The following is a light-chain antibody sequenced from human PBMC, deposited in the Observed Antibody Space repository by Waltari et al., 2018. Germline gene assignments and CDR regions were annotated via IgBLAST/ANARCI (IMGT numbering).Light chain of an antibody. CDR2: DVS. Sequence: EIVLTQSPATLSLSPGERAILSCRASQSVSTYLAWHQHRPGQAPRLLIHDVSNRATGIPARFSGSGSGTDFTLTISSLEPEDFAVYYCQHRSGWPPWTFGQGTKVEVK. CDR1: QSVSTY. V-gene: IGKV3-11*01. J-gene: IGKJ1*01. CDR3: QHRSGWPPWT.